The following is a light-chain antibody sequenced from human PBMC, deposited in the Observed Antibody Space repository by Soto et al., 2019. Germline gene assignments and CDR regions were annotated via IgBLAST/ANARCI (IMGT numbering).Light chain of an antibody. CDR2: DVT. J-gene: IGLJ2*01. Sequence: QSVLTQPRSVSGSPGQSVTISCTGTSNDVGGYDYVSWYQQYPGKAPTYILYDVTKRPSGVPDRFSGSKSGNTASLTISGLQADDEADYYCQSYDSSLSGYVVFGGGTKVTVL. CDR1: SNDVGGYDY. V-gene: IGLV2-11*01. CDR3: QSYDSSLSGYVV.